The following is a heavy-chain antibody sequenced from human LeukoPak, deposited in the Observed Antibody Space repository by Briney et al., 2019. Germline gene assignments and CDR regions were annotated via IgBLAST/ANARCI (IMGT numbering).Heavy chain of an antibody. CDR2: MNPNSGNT. D-gene: IGHD3-3*01. CDR3: ARAPLGRITIFTRRYYMDV. J-gene: IGHJ6*03. V-gene: IGHV1-8*01. CDR1: GYTFTSYD. Sequence: ASVKVSCKASGYTFTSYDINWLRQAPGQGLEWMGWMNPNSGNTGYAQKFQGRVTMTRNTSISTAYMELSSLRSEDTAVYYCARAPLGRITIFTRRYYMDVWGKGTTVTVSS.